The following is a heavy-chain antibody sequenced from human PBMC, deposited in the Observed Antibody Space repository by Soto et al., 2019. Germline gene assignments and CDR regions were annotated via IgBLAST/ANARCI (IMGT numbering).Heavy chain of an antibody. CDR2: ISWNSGSI. CDR3: AADPTIRYYYDSSGYPAFDI. CDR1: GVSLDVYV. D-gene: IGHD3-22*01. Sequence: SWGSLRLTCAASGVSLDVYVVDCFRQAPGKGLEWVSGISWNSGSIGYADSVKGRFTISRDNAKNSLYLQMNSLRAEDTALYYCAADPTIRYYYDSSGYPAFDIWGQGTMVTVSS. V-gene: IGHV3-9*01. J-gene: IGHJ3*02.